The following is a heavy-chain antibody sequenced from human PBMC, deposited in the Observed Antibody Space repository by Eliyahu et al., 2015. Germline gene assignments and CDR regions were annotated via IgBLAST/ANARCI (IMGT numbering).Heavy chain of an antibody. CDR1: GLTFRXYD. CDR3: ALAGYLSYDY. Sequence: EVQLLESGGGLVQTGGSLRLSCAASGLTFRXYDMXWVRQAPGKGVGGVSTIYSSGSYTYYSDSVKGRFTISRDNSKNTLYLQMNSLRADDTAVYYCALAGYLSYDYWGQGTLVTVSS. CDR2: IYSSGSYT. V-gene: IGHV3-23*05. J-gene: IGHJ4*02. D-gene: IGHD2-21*01.